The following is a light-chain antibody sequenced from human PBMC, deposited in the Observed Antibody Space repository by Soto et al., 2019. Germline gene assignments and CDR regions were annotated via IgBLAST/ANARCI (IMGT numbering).Light chain of an antibody. CDR3: ISYAGTNNLGV. Sequence: QSALTQPPSASGSPGQSVTISCTGTSSDIGGYNFVSWYQQHPGKAPKLIIYEVNKRPSGVPDRFSGSKSGNTASLTVSGLQADDEGDYYCISYAGTNNLGVFGGGTTLTVL. J-gene: IGLJ3*02. V-gene: IGLV2-8*01. CDR2: EVN. CDR1: SSDIGGYNF.